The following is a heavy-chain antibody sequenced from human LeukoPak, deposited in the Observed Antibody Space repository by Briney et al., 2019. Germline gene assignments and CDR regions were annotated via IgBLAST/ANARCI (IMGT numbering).Heavy chain of an antibody. CDR3: TRQQLDAFDI. J-gene: IGHJ3*02. CDR1: GFTFSSYG. D-gene: IGHD6-13*01. CDR2: IWYDGSNK. V-gene: IGHV3-33*03. Sequence: PGGSLRLSCAASGFTFSSYGMHWVRQAPGKGLEWVAVIWYDGSNKYYADSVKGRFTISRDNAKNTLSLQMNSLRAEDTAVYYCTRQQLDAFDIWGPGTMVTVSS.